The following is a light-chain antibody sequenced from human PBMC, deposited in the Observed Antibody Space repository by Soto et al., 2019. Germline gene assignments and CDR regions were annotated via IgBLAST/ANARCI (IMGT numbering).Light chain of an antibody. CDR3: QQYDKSPPIS. Sequence: ENVLTQSPGTLPLSPGERATLSCRASQSVASNSLAWFQQKPGQAPRLLIYDTSSRATGIPDRFSGSGSGTDFTLTISRLEPDEFAVYYCQQYDKSPPISFGQGTRLEIK. CDR1: QSVASNS. CDR2: DTS. J-gene: IGKJ5*01. V-gene: IGKV3-20*01.